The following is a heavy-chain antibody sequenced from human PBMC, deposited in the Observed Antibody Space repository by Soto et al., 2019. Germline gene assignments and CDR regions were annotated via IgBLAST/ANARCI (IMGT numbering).Heavy chain of an antibody. CDR1: GYSFTSYW. Sequence: PGESLKISCKGSGYSFTSYWISWVRQMPGKGLEWMGRIDPSDSYTNYSPSFQGHVTISADKSISTAYLQWSSLKASDTAMYYCARVSPQQLVYYYYGMDVWGQGPTVTVSS. V-gene: IGHV5-10-1*01. D-gene: IGHD6-13*01. CDR3: ARVSPQQLVYYYYGMDV. CDR2: IDPSDSYT. J-gene: IGHJ6*02.